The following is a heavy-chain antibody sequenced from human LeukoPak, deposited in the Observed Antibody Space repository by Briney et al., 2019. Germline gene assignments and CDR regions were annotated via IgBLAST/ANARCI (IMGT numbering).Heavy chain of an antibody. CDR2: INSDGSST. CDR1: GFTFEDYA. CDR3: AKDSKPSYSSSWNYFDS. V-gene: IGHV3-43D*03. Sequence: GGSLRLSCAASGFTFEDYAMHWVRQAPGKGLEWVSLINSDGSSTNYADSVKGRFTISRDNSKNSLYLQMNSLRTEDTALYYCAKDSKPSYSSSWNYFDSWGQGTLVTVSS. J-gene: IGHJ4*02. D-gene: IGHD6-13*01.